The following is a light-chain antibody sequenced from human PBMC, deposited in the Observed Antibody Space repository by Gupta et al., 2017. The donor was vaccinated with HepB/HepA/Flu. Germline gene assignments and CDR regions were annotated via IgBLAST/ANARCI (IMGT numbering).Light chain of an antibody. CDR2: DIF. CDR3: KAYATTYTYV. CDR1: SSDVGAQNL. J-gene: IGLJ1*01. Sequence: QSALTQPASVSGSPGQSITISCTGTSSDVGAQNLVSWYQQHPGKAPKLIIYDIFNRPSGVSNRFSGSKSGNTASLTIAGLQAEDEADYHCKAYATTYTYVFGTGTKVTVL. V-gene: IGLV2-14*03.